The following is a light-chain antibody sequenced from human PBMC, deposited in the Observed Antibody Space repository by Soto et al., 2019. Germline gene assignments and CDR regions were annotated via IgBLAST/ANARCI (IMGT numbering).Light chain of an antibody. J-gene: IGKJ2*01. CDR3: QHYGSSPYT. Sequence: EIVLTQSPGTLSLSPGESVTLSCRASPSVSSSYLAWYQQKPGQAPRLLFYGASRRATGIPDRFSGGQSGTDFTLTVSRLEPEDGAVYFCQHYGSSPYTFGQGTKLEI. CDR2: GAS. V-gene: IGKV3-20*01. CDR1: PSVSSSY.